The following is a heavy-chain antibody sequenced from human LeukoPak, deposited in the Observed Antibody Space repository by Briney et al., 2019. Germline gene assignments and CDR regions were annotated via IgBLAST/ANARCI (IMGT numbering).Heavy chain of an antibody. CDR3: ARINYYDSSGLNWFDP. J-gene: IGHJ5*02. CDR1: GGSISSYY. V-gene: IGHV4-59*01. D-gene: IGHD3-22*01. CDR2: IYYSGST. Sequence: PSETLSLTCTVSGGSISSYYWSWIRQPPGKGLEWMGYIYYSGSTNYNPSLKSRVTISVDTSKNQFSLKLSSVTAADTAVYYCARINYYDSSGLNWFDPWGQGTLVTVSS.